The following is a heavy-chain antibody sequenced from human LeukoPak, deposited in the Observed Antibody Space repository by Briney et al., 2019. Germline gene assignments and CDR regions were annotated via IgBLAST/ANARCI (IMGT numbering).Heavy chain of an antibody. Sequence: PSETLSLTCTVSGGSISSYYWSWIRQPAGKGLEWIGRIYTSGSTNYNPSLKSRVTMSVDTSKNQFSLKLSSVTAADTAVYYCARESVVPAAMAGYYYYMDVWGKGTTVTVSS. CDR1: GGSISSYY. CDR3: ARESVVPAAMAGYYYYMDV. V-gene: IGHV4-4*07. CDR2: IYTSGST. J-gene: IGHJ6*03. D-gene: IGHD2-2*01.